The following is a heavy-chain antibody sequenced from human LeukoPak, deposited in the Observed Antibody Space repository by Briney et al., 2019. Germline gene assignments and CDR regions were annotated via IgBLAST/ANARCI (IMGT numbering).Heavy chain of an antibody. CDR2: FGGGGRDIT. Sequence: GGSLRLSCVASGFTFSLSAMSWVRQAPGKGPEGCSSFGGGGRDITYHADSVKGRFSISRDDSKNTLYLQMTSLRVDDTAVYHCAKARGTTVNDPVDYWGQGILVTVSS. J-gene: IGHJ4*02. CDR1: GFTFSLSA. D-gene: IGHD2/OR15-2a*01. V-gene: IGHV3-23*01. CDR3: AKARGTTVNDPVDY.